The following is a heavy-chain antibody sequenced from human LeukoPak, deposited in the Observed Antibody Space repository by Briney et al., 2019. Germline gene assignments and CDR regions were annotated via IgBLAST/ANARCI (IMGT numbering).Heavy chain of an antibody. V-gene: IGHV1-18*01. Sequence: ASVKVSCKASGYTFTSYGISWVRQAPGQGLEWMGWISAYNGNTNYAQKLQGRVTMTTDTSTSTAYMELSRLRSDDTAVYYCARDIGYYGSGSYSPFTDYWGQGTLVTVSS. CDR3: ARDIGYYGSGSYSPFTDY. CDR1: GYTFTSYG. D-gene: IGHD3-10*01. J-gene: IGHJ4*02. CDR2: ISAYNGNT.